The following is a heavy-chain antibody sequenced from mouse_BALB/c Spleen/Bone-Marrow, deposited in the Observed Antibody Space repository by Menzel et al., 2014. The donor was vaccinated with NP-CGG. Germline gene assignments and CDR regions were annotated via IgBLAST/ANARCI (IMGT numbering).Heavy chain of an antibody. V-gene: IGHV14-4*02. D-gene: IGHD2-10*02. J-gene: IGHJ2*01. Sequence: VQLQQSGAELVRSGASVKLSCTASGFNIKDYYMHWVKQRPEQGLEWIGWIDPENGDTEYAPKFQGKATMTADTSSNTAYLQLSSLTSEYTAVYCCNEGYGNFGYWGQGTTLTVSP. CDR2: IDPENGDT. CDR3: NEGYGNFGY. CDR1: GFNIKDYY.